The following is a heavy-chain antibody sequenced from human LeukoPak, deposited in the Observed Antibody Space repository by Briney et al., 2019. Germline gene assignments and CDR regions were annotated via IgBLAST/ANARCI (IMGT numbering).Heavy chain of an antibody. V-gene: IGHV4-61*02. CDR2: VYMSGHS. D-gene: IGHD2-21*01. CDR3: ARGSCGVNCPKFNWLDT. CDR1: GGSITSGSYY. Sequence: SQTLSLTCTVSGGSITSGSYYWTWIRQSAGGGLEWIGRVYMSGHSNSNPSLESRVTISVDTSNNQFSLNLASVTAADTARYFCARGSCGVNCPKFNWLDTWGQGILVTVSS. J-gene: IGHJ5*02.